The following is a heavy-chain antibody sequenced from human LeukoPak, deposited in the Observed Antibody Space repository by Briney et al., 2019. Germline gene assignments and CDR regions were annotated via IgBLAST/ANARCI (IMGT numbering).Heavy chain of an antibody. J-gene: IGHJ4*02. V-gene: IGHV1-69*13. Sequence: GASVKVSCKASGGTVSSYAISWVRQAPGQGLEWMGGIIPIFGTANYAQKFQGRVTITADESTSTAYMELSSLRSEDTAVYYCARAKVQDSSGYYSFDYWGQGTLVTVSS. CDR2: IIPIFGTA. D-gene: IGHD3-22*01. CDR3: ARAKVQDSSGYYSFDY. CDR1: GGTVSSYA.